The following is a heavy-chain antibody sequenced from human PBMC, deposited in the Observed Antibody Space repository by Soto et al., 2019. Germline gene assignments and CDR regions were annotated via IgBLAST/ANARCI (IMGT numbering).Heavy chain of an antibody. D-gene: IGHD2-2*02. Sequence: LRLSCAASGFTFSSYAMSWVRQAPGKGLERVSAISGSGGSTYYADSVKGRFTISRDNSKNTLYLQMNSLRAEDTAVYYCAKELGYCSSTSCYRDFDYWGQGTLVTVSS. CDR2: ISGSGGST. CDR3: AKELGYCSSTSCYRDFDY. V-gene: IGHV3-23*01. J-gene: IGHJ4*02. CDR1: GFTFSSYA.